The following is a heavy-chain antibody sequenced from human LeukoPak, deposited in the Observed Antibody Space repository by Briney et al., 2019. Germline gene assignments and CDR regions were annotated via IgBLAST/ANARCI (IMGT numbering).Heavy chain of an antibody. J-gene: IGHJ6*02. D-gene: IGHD3-3*01. Sequence: PGGSLRLSCAASGNYWMHWVRQAPGKGLVWVSHINSDGSWTSYADSVKGRFTISKDNAKNTLYLQMNSLRVEDTAVYYCAREWVTILGGIYYYYGMDVWGQGTTVTVSS. CDR2: INSDGSWT. CDR1: GNYW. V-gene: IGHV3-74*01. CDR3: AREWVTILGGIYYYYGMDV.